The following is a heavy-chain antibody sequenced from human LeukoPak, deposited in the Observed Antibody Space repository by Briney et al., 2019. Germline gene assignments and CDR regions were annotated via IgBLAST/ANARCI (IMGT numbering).Heavy chain of an antibody. D-gene: IGHD4-17*01. J-gene: IGHJ4*02. CDR3: ARVKTLYDYGDGYYFDY. Sequence: SVKVSCKASGGTFSSYAISWVRQAPGQGLEWMGGITPIFGTANYAQKFQGRVTITADESTSTAYMELSSLRSEDTAVYYCARVKTLYDYGDGYYFDYWGQGTLATVSS. CDR2: ITPIFGTA. CDR1: GGTFSSYA. V-gene: IGHV1-69*13.